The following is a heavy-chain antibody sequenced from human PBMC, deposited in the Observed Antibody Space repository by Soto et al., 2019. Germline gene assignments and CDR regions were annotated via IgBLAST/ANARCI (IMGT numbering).Heavy chain of an antibody. D-gene: IGHD5-12*01. V-gene: IGHV1-3*01. J-gene: IGHJ4*02. CDR3: ASAISRDGYNHIYD. CDR2: INAGNGNT. Sequence: ASVKVSCKASGYTFTSYAMHWVRQSPGQRLEWMGWINAGNGNTKYSQKFQGRVTITRDTSASTAYMELSSLRSEDTAVYYCASAISRDGYNHIYDWGQRTLVTVSS. CDR1: GYTFTSYA.